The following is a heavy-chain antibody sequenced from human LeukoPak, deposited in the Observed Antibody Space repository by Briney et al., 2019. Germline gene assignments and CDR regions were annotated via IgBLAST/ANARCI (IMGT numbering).Heavy chain of an antibody. D-gene: IGHD2-8*01. V-gene: IGHV5-51*01. J-gene: IGHJ6*03. CDR1: GYSFASSW. Sequence: GASLQISCEGSGYSFASSWIGWVRQLPGKGLEWMEIIHPGDSDTSYSPSFEGQITISVDKSISTAYLQWSSLKASDSAVYYCARHGHCTNGVVYSNYYYHMEVWGNGTTVTVSS. CDR3: ARHGHCTNGVVYSNYYYHMEV. CDR2: IHPGDSDT.